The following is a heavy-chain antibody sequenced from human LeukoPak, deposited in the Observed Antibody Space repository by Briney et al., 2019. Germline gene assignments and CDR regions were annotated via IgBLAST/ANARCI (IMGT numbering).Heavy chain of an antibody. Sequence: SETLSLTCTVSGGSISSSSYYWGWIRQPPGKGLEWIGSISYSGITYYNPSLKSRVTISEDTSKNQFSLKLSSVTAADTAVYYCARLRREPGALYYFDYWGQGTLVTVSS. CDR1: GGSISSSSYY. V-gene: IGHV4-39*01. J-gene: IGHJ4*02. CDR3: ARLRREPGALYYFDY. D-gene: IGHD1-14*01. CDR2: ISYSGIT.